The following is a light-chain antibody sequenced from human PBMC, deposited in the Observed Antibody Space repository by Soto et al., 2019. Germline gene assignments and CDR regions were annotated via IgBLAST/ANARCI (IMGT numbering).Light chain of an antibody. Sequence: QLVLTQPPSASGTPGQRVTISCSGSSSNIGKNYVYWYQQLPGTAPKLLIYRNNQRPSGVPERFSGSKSGTSASLAISGLRYEDEADFYCATWDDSLSGRVFGGGTKLTVL. CDR1: SSNIGKNY. V-gene: IGLV1-47*01. CDR2: RNN. CDR3: ATWDDSLSGRV. J-gene: IGLJ3*02.